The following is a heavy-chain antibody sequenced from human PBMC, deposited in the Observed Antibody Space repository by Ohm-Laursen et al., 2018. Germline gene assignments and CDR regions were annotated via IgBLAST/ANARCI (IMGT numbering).Heavy chain of an antibody. CDR1: GFSFGNNG. CDR3: ARPTNARAGGAPFDI. Sequence: SLRLSCAASGFSFGNNGMHWVRQAPGKGLEWVAVLWYDGTNKYYADSVKGRFTISRDNSKNTLYLQMNSLRAEDTAMYSFARPTNARAGGAPFDIWGQGTTVTVSS. V-gene: IGHV3-33*01. D-gene: IGHD1-1*01. J-gene: IGHJ3*02. CDR2: LWYDGTNK.